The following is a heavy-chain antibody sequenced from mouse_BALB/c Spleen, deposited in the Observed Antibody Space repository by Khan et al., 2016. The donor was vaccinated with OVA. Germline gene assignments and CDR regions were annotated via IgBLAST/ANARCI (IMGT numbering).Heavy chain of an antibody. V-gene: IGHV5-17*02. Sequence: EVELVESGGGLVQPGGSRKLSCAASGFTFSSFGMHWVRQAPKKGLEWVAYMSSGSSTIYYVDTVKGRFTICRDNPKNTLFLQMTSLRSEDTAMYYCVRSGGNFHWYFDVWGAGTSVTVSS. D-gene: IGHD2-1*01. J-gene: IGHJ1*01. CDR1: GFTFSSFG. CDR3: VRSGGNFHWYFDV. CDR2: MSSGSSTI.